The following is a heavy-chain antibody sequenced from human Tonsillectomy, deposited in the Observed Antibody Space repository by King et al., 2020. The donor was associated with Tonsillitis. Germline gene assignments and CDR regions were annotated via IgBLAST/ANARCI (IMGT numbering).Heavy chain of an antibody. CDR1: GFTFADYA. V-gene: IGHV3-9*01. Sequence: VQLVESGGGLVQPGRSLRLFCAASGFTFADYAMHWVRQTTGKGLEWVSGSTWNSGSIGYADSVKGRFTISRDNAKKSLYLEMNSLRAEDTALYYCAKDSSGAYRSSWFDYWGQGTLVTVSS. CDR2: STWNSGSI. D-gene: IGHD6-13*01. CDR3: AKDSSGAYRSSWFDY. J-gene: IGHJ4*02.